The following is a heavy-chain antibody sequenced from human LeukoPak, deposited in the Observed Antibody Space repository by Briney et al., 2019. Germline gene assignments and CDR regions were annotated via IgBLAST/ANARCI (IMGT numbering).Heavy chain of an antibody. J-gene: IGHJ3*02. Sequence: GGSLRLSCAASGFTFSSYAMSWVRQAPGKGLEWVSAISGSGGSTYYADSVKGRFTISRDNSKNTLYLQMNSLRAEDTAVYYCAKDTYYDFWSGYARAFDIWGQGTMVTVSS. CDR3: AKDTYYDFWSGYARAFDI. D-gene: IGHD3-3*01. V-gene: IGHV3-23*01. CDR2: ISGSGGST. CDR1: GFTFSSYA.